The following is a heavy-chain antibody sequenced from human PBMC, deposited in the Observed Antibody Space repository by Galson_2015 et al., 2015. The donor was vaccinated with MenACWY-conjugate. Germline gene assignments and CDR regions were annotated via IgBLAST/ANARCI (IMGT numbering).Heavy chain of an antibody. CDR3: AKSLGGESPAIVVVPAFDY. V-gene: IGHV3-23*01. Sequence: SLRLSCAASGFTFSSYAMSWVRQAPGKGLEWVSAISGSGGSTYYADSVKGRFTISRDNSKNTLYLQMNSLRAEDTAAYYCAKSLGGESPAIVVVPAFDYWGQGTLVTVSS. J-gene: IGHJ4*02. CDR1: GFTFSSYA. CDR2: ISGSGGST. D-gene: IGHD2-2*01.